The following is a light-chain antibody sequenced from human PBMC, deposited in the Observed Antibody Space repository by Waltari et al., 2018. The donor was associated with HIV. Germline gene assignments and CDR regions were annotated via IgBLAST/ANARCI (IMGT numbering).Light chain of an antibody. V-gene: IGLV2-8*01. CDR1: SSDDGGYNY. CDR2: DIS. Sequence: QSALTQPPSASGSPGQSVTISCTGTSSDDGGYNYVSWYQQHPGKAPKRMIYDISKRPAWVPDCFSGSKSGNTATLSVSGLQAEDEADYYCSSYAGRNNVVFGGGTKVTVL. J-gene: IGLJ2*01. CDR3: SSYAGRNNVV.